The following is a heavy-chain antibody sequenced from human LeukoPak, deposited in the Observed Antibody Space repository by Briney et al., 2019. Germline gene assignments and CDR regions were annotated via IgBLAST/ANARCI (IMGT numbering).Heavy chain of an antibody. CDR2: IYTSGST. J-gene: IGHJ5*02. CDR1: GGSISSYY. Sequence: SETLSLTCTVSGGSISSYYWSWIRQPAGKGLEWIGRIYTSGSTNYNPSLKSRVTMSVDTSKNQFSRKLSSVTAADTALYYCAGLRDNWFDPWGQGTLVAVSS. V-gene: IGHV4-4*07. CDR3: AGLRDNWFDP.